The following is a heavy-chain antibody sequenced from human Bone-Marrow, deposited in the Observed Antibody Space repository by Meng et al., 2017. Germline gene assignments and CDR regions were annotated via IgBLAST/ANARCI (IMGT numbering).Heavy chain of an antibody. CDR3: ARDPVGGAHYYYYGMDV. D-gene: IGHD3-16*01. CDR2: SMPIFGTA. V-gene: IGHV1-69*06. Sequence: SVNVSCKASGGTFSSDSISRVRQAPGHGREWMGGSMPIFGTANYAQKFQGRVTITADKSTSTAYMELSSLRSEDTAVYYCARDPVGGAHYYYYGMDVWGQGTTVTVSS. CDR1: GGTFSSDS. J-gene: IGHJ6*02.